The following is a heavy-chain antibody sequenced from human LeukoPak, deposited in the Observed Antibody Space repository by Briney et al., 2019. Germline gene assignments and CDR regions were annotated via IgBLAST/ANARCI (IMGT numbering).Heavy chain of an antibody. D-gene: IGHD2-2*01. CDR2: ISSSGSNI. CDR1: GFPFTSYS. CDR3: VRVESTYFDF. V-gene: IGHV3-48*01. J-gene: IGHJ4*02. Sequence: GGSLRLSCAVSGFPFTSYSMNWVRQAPGKGLEWVSYISSSGSNIYYLDAVKGRFTVSRDNAMSSLFLQMDRPRAEDTAIYYCVRVESTYFDFWGQGTLVTVSS.